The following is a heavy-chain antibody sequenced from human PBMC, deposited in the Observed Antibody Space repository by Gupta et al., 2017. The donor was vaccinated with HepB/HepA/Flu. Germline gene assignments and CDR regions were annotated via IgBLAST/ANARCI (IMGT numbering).Heavy chain of an antibody. CDR1: GGSISSYY. J-gene: IGHJ4*02. CDR3: ARGMCSSSSFFAY. V-gene: IGHV4-59*01. Sequence: QVQLQESGPGLVKPSETLSLTCTVSGGSISSYYWSWIRQPPGKGLEWIGYIYYSGRTNYNPALKSRVTISVYTSKNQFFLKLRSVTAADTAVYYFARGMCSSSSFFAYGVEGTLVAVYS. CDR2: IYYSGRT. D-gene: IGHD6-6*01.